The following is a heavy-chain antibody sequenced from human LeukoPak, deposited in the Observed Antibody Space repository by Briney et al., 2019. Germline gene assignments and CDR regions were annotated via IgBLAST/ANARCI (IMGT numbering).Heavy chain of an antibody. Sequence: KPSETLSLTCTVSGGSISIYYWSWLRHPPGKGLEWIGYIYYSGNTNYNPSLKSRVTISVDTSKYQFSLKLSSVTAADTAVYYCARVGRQWPVDVYWFDPWGQGTLVTVSS. J-gene: IGHJ5*02. D-gene: IGHD6-19*01. CDR2: IYYSGNT. V-gene: IGHV4-59*01. CDR1: GGSISIYY. CDR3: ARVGRQWPVDVYWFDP.